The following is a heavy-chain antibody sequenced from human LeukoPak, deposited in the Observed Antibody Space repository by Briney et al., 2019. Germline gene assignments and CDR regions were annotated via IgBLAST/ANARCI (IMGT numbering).Heavy chain of an antibody. V-gene: IGHV1-18*01. Sequence: ASVKVSCKASGYTFTSYGISWVRQAPGQGLEWMGWISAYNGNTNYAQKIQGRVTMTTDTSTSTAYMELRSLRSDDTAVYYCVTNGSSRKGYYYYMDVWGKGTTVTVSS. CDR2: ISAYNGNT. CDR1: GYTFTSYG. CDR3: VTNGSSRKGYYYYMDV. D-gene: IGHD3-10*01. J-gene: IGHJ6*03.